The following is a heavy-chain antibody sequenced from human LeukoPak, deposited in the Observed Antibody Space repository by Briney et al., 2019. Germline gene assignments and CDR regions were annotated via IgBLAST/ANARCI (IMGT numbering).Heavy chain of an antibody. CDR2: LSWNSGSI. CDR1: GFTFDDYA. J-gene: IGHJ4*02. D-gene: IGHD3-10*01. V-gene: IGHV3-9*01. Sequence: GGSLRLSCAASGFTFDDYAMHWVRQAPGKGLEWVSGLSWNSGSIGYADSVKGRFTISRDNAKNSLYLQMNSLRAEDTALYYCAKEGYYGSGTKNPLDYRGQGTLVTVSS. CDR3: AKEGYYGSGTKNPLDY.